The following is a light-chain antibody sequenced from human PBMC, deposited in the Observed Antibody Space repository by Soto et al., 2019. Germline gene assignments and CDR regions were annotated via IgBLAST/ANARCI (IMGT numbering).Light chain of an antibody. J-gene: IGLJ3*02. V-gene: IGLV4-60*02. CDR2: LEGSGNY. CDR3: ETWDTNIWV. CDR1: SGHSSYT. Sequence: QSVLTQSSSASASLGSSVKLTCTLSSGHSSYTIAWHQQQPGKAPRYLMKLEGSGNYNKGSGVPDRFSGSSSGADRYLTISNLQFEDEADYYCETWDTNIWVFGGGTKLTVL.